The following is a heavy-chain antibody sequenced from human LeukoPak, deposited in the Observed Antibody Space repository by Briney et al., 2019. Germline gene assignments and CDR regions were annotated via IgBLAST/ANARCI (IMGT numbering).Heavy chain of an antibody. CDR1: GFTFSNYG. CDR3: AKDLGLAYYESYFDI. Sequence: QTGGSLRLSCAASGFTFSNYGMHWVRQAPGEGLEWVAVISSDGSHKYYVDSAKGRFTISRDNSKNTLYLQMNSLRAEDTAVYFCAKDLGLAYYESYFDIWGQGTMVTVSS. D-gene: IGHD3-22*01. CDR2: ISSDGSHK. V-gene: IGHV3-30*18. J-gene: IGHJ3*02.